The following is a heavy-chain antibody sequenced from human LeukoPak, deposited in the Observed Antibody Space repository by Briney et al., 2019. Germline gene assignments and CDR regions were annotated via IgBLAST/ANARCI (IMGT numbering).Heavy chain of an antibody. D-gene: IGHD3-22*01. V-gene: IGHV1-8*01. J-gene: IGHJ4*02. CDR1: GYTFTSYD. Sequence: ASVKVSCKASGYTFTSYDINWVRQATGQGLEWMGWMNPNSGNTGYAQKFQGRVTMTRNTSISTAYMELSSLRSEDTAVSYCATSRDSSGYYGDYWGQGTLVTVSS. CDR2: MNPNSGNT. CDR3: ATSRDSSGYYGDY.